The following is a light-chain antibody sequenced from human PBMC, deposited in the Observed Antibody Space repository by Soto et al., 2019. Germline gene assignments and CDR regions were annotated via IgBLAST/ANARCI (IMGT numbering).Light chain of an antibody. Sequence: QSVLTQPPSLSGYPRRSITISCTGTISDLGGYNYVYWYHQYPGKVPKLLIYHVSNLPSGVSNRFSGSKSGNTASLTISGLQAEDEADYFCTSFTSDNLYVFGTGTKAT. CDR3: TSFTSDNLYV. CDR2: HVS. V-gene: IGLV2-14*03. J-gene: IGLJ1*01. CDR1: ISDLGGYNY.